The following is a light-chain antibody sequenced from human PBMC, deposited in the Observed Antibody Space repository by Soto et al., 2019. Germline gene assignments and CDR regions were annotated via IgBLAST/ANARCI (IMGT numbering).Light chain of an antibody. CDR1: QGISSY. V-gene: IGKV1-8*01. J-gene: IGKJ1*01. CDR2: AAS. Sequence: AIRMTQSPSSFSASTGDRVTITCRASQGISSYLAWYQQKPGKAPKLLIYAASTLQSGVPSRFSASGSGTDFTLTISCLQSEDFATYYCQQYYNYPRMFGQGTKVEIK. CDR3: QQYYNYPRM.